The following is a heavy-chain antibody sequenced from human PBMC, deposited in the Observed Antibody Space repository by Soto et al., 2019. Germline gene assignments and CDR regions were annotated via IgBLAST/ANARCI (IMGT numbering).Heavy chain of an antibody. CDR1: EDTFSIYT. D-gene: IGHD1-1*01. CDR2: VLPFLDVT. J-gene: IGHJ4*02. Sequence: QVQLVQSGSEVKEPGSSVKISCKTSEDTFSIYTLSWVRQAPGQGLVWMGRVLPFLDVTTYSQMFQGRVTITADRSTTSADMELSSLTFEDTAVYYCERYMKNSHWPNFDSWGPGTLVTVSS. V-gene: IGHV1-69*02. CDR3: ERYMKNSHWPNFDS.